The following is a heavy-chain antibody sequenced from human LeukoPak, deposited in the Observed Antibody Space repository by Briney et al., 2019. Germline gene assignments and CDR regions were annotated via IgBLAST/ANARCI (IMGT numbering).Heavy chain of an antibody. Sequence: GASVKVSCKVSGYTFTGYYMHWVRQAPGQGLEWMGWINPNSGGTNYAQKFQGRVTMTRDTSISTAYMELSRLRSDDTAVYYCARTRGYSGYDPLDYWGQGTLVTVSS. CDR3: ARTRGYSGYDPLDY. CDR2: INPNSGGT. CDR1: GYTFTGYY. J-gene: IGHJ4*02. V-gene: IGHV1-2*02. D-gene: IGHD5-12*01.